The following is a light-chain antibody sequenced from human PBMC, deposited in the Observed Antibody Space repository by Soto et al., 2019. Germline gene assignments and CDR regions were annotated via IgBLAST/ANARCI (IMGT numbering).Light chain of an antibody. Sequence: DIQMTQSPSTLSASVGDRVTITCRASQTINSWLALFQQKPAKAPSLLVYKASTLESGVPSRFSGSGSGTEFTLTISRLQPDDFATYYCQQYDRYPLTFGQGTKVEIK. V-gene: IGKV1-5*03. J-gene: IGKJ1*01. CDR1: QTINSW. CDR2: KAS. CDR3: QQYDRYPLT.